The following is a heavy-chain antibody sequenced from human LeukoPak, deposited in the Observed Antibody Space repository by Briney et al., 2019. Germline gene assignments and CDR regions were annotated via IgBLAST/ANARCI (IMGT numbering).Heavy chain of an antibody. CDR1: GFTFSSYT. J-gene: IGHJ6*03. CDR3: ARFAAGGSYYYYMDV. V-gene: IGHV3-48*01. Sequence: GGSLRLSCAASGFTFSSYTMNWVRQPPGKGLEWVSNIGTSSTTIYYADSVKGRFTISRDNAKNSLYLQMNSLRTDDTAVYYCARFAAGGSYYYYMDVWGKGTTVTVSS. D-gene: IGHD6-25*01. CDR2: IGTSSTTI.